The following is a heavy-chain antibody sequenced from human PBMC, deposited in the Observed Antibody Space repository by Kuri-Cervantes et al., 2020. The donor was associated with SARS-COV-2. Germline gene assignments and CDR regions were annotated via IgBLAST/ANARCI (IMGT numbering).Heavy chain of an antibody. CDR1: GYSISSGYY. D-gene: IGHD6-19*01. CDR2: IYHSGST. J-gene: IGHJ4*02. V-gene: IGHV4-38-2*01. CDR3: ARVAVAGSLDY. Sequence: SETLSLTCAVSGYSISSGYYWGWIRQPPGKGLEWIGSIYHSGSTYYNPPLKSRVTISVDTSKNQFSLKLSSVTAADAAVYYCARVAVAGSLDYWGQGTLVTVSS.